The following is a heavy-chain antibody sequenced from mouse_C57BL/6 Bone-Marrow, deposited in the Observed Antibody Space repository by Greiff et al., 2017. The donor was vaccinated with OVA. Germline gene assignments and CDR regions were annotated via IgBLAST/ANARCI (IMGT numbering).Heavy chain of an antibody. CDR1: GYTFTSYT. V-gene: IGHV1-4*01. J-gene: IGHJ3*01. CDR2: INPSSGYT. D-gene: IGHD2-5*01. Sequence: VQLVESGAELARPGASVKMSCKASGYTFTSYTMHWVKQRPGQGLEWIGYINPSSGYTKYNQKFKDKATLTADKSSSTAYMQLSSLTSEDSAVYYCARPYSNYLAWFAYWGQGTLVTVSA. CDR3: ARPYSNYLAWFAY.